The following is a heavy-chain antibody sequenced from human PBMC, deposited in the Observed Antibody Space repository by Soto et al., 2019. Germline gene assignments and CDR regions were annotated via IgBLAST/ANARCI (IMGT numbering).Heavy chain of an antibody. CDR1: GGSISSSNW. D-gene: IGHD3-10*01. CDR2: IYHSGST. Sequence: SETLSLTCAVSGGSISSSNWWSWVRQPPGKGLEWIGEIYHSGSTNYNPSLKSRVTISVDKSKNQFSLKLSSVTAADTAVYYCARGMYYYGSGGSHSYYYYYGMDVWGQGTTVTVS. J-gene: IGHJ6*02. CDR3: ARGMYYYGSGGSHSYYYYYGMDV. V-gene: IGHV4-4*02.